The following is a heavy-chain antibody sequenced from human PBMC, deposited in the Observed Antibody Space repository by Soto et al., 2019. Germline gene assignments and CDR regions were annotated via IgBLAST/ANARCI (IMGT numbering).Heavy chain of an antibody. V-gene: IGHV1-69*10. CDR2: INPNIGGT. J-gene: IGHJ6*02. CDR3: ARVGCSSTSCYPVMDV. Sequence: SVKVSCKTSGYTFSNYVIHWVRQAPGQGLEWMGWINPNIGGTNYAQKFQGRVTITADKSTSTAYMELSSLRSEDTAVYYCARVGCSSTSCYPVMDVWGQGTTVTVSS. D-gene: IGHD2-2*01. CDR1: GYTFSNYV.